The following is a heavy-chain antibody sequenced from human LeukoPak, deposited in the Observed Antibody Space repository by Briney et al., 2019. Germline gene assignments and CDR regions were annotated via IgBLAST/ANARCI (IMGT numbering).Heavy chain of an antibody. Sequence: GGSLRLSCAASGFTFSNYNMNWVRQAPGKGLEWVSYISSSSFTIYYADSLKGRFTISRDNAKNSLYLQMNSLRAEDTAVYYCARGQKTGWPWYFDLWGRGALVTVSS. CDR2: ISSSSFTI. CDR1: GFTFSNYN. CDR3: ARGQKTGWPWYFDL. J-gene: IGHJ2*01. V-gene: IGHV3-48*01. D-gene: IGHD7-27*01.